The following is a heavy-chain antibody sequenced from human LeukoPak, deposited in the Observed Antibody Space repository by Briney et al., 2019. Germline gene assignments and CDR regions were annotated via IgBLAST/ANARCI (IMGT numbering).Heavy chain of an antibody. CDR2: IRYDGSNK. J-gene: IGHJ4*02. D-gene: IGHD4-23*01. V-gene: IGHV3-30*02. Sequence: GGSLRLSCAASGFIFSSFGMHWVRQAPGKGLEWVAFIRYDGSNKYYADSVEGRYTISRDNAKNSLYLQMNSLRAEDTAVYFCACRRWKTSAVDYWGQGTLVTVSS. CDR3: ACRRWKTSAVDY. CDR1: GFIFSSFG.